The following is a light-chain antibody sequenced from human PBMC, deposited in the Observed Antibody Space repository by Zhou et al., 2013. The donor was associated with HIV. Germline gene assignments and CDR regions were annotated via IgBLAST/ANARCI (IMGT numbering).Light chain of an antibody. V-gene: IGKV1-27*01. CDR2: ASS. CDR1: QGIYNY. CDR3: QQSYNTPVT. J-gene: IGKJ4*01. Sequence: DIQMTQSPSSLSASVGDTVTITCRASQGIYNYLAWYQQPPGEVPKLLIYASSSLQPGVPSRFSGSGSGTDFTLTISSLQPEDFATYHCQQSYNTPVTFAGGTKVDIK.